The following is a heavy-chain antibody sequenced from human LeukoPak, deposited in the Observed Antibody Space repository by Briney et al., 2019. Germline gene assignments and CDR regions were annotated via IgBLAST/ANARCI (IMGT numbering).Heavy chain of an antibody. CDR3: ARSLLSYNPAWFDP. Sequence: SETLSLTCAVYGGSFSGYYWSWIRQPPGKGLEWIGYIYYSGSTNYNPSLKSRVTISVATSKNQFSLKLSSVTAADTAVYYCARSLLSYNPAWFDPWGQGTLVTVSS. D-gene: IGHD2/OR15-2a*01. CDR2: IYYSGST. CDR1: GGSFSGYY. J-gene: IGHJ5*02. V-gene: IGHV4-59*01.